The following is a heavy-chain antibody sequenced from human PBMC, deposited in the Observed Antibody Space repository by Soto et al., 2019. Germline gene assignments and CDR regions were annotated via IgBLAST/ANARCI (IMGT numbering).Heavy chain of an antibody. CDR2: IIPISGTA. Sequence: SVKVSCKASGGTFSSYAISWVRQAPGQGLEWMGGIIPISGTANYAQKFQGRVTITADESTSTAYKELSSLRFEDTAVYYCARGSQPLPLTGVRVAWFDPWGQGTLVTVSS. V-gene: IGHV1-69*13. J-gene: IGHJ5*02. D-gene: IGHD3-10*01. CDR3: ARGSQPLPLTGVRVAWFDP. CDR1: GGTFSSYA.